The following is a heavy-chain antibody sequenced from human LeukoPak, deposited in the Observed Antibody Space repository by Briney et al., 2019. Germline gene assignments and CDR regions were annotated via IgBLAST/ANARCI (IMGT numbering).Heavy chain of an antibody. J-gene: IGHJ4*02. CDR3: GGRGF. Sequence: SETLSLTCTVSGGSISSNCWSWIRQPPGKGLEWIGCIYASGTTNYNPSLKGRLTISVDTSDSQFSLTVRSVTAADTAVYYCGGRGFWGQGTLVTVSS. CDR1: GGSISSNC. CDR2: IYASGTT. D-gene: IGHD3-10*01. V-gene: IGHV4-4*09.